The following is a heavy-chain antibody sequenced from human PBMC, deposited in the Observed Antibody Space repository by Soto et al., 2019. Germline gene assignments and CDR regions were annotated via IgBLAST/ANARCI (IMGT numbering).Heavy chain of an antibody. J-gene: IGHJ6*02. V-gene: IGHV1-69*12. CDR3: VVVVDKHYYYGTDV. CDR1: GGTFSSYA. Sequence: QVQLVQSGAEVKKPGSSVKVSCKASGGTFSSYAISWVRQAPGQGLEWMGGIIPIFGTADYAQKFQGSVTITADDSTSTAYMALSSLRSEDTAVYSCVVVVDKHYYYGTDVWGQGTTVTVSS. D-gene: IGHD3-22*01. CDR2: IIPIFGTA.